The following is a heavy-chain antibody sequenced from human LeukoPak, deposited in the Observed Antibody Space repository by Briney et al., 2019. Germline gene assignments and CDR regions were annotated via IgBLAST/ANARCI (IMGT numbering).Heavy chain of an antibody. V-gene: IGHV1-2*02. J-gene: IGHJ4*02. CDR1: GYTFTDYY. D-gene: IGHD1-7*01. CDR2: INPNTGGT. Sequence: GASVKVSCKASGYTFTDYYMHWVRQAPGQGLEWMGWINPNTGGTNYAQKFQGRVTMTRDTSISTTYMELSRLRSDDTAVYYCAREGLITGTTYDYWGQGTLVTVSS. CDR3: AREGLITGTTYDY.